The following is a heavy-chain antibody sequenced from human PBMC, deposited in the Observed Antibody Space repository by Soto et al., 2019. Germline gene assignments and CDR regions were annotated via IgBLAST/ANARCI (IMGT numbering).Heavy chain of an antibody. CDR1: GFTFSSYG. CDR3: AKDLKQQAPNWPFDY. D-gene: IGHD6-13*01. CDR2: ISYDGSNK. Sequence: GGSLRLSCAASGFTFSSYGMHWVRQAPGKGLEWVAVISYDGSNKYYADSVKGRFTISRDNSKNTLYLQMNSLRAEDTAVYYCAKDLKQQAPNWPFDYWGQGTLVTVSS. V-gene: IGHV3-30*18. J-gene: IGHJ4*02.